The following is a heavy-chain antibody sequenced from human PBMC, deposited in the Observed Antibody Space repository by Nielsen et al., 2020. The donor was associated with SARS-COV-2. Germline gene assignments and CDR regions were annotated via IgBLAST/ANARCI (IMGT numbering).Heavy chain of an antibody. Sequence: GESLKISCAASGFTFSSYAMHWVRQAPGKGLEWVAVISYDGSNKYYADSVKGRFTISRDNSKNTLYLQMNSLRAEDTAVYYCAREGYSYGYPDYWGQGTLVTVSS. V-gene: IGHV3-30-3*01. J-gene: IGHJ4*02. D-gene: IGHD5-18*01. CDR3: AREGYSYGYPDY. CDR2: ISYDGSNK. CDR1: GFTFSSYA.